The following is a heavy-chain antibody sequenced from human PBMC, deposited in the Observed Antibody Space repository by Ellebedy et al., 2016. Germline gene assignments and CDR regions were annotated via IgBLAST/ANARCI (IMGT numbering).Heavy chain of an antibody. CDR2: IDPSDSYT. CDR3: ARPFSGYCSSTSCSENAFDI. J-gene: IGHJ3*02. CDR1: GYSFTSYW. V-gene: IGHV5-10-1*01. D-gene: IGHD2-2*01. Sequence: GESLKISXKGSGYSFTSYWISWVRQMPGKGLEWMGRIDPSDSYTNYSPSFQGHVTISADKSISTAYLQWSSLKASDTAMYYCARPFSGYCSSTSCSENAFDIWGQGTMVTVSS.